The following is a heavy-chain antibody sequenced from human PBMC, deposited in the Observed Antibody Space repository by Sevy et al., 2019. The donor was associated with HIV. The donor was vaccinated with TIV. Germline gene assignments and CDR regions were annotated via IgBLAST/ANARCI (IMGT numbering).Heavy chain of an antibody. D-gene: IGHD3-22*01. CDR2: ISSISNYI. CDR1: GFSFQYS. CDR3: PRDRRELSYDSSGYSDALDI. Sequence: GGSLRLSCRVSGFSFQYSMNWVRQAPGKGLEWVSSISSISNYIYYADSLKGRFTVSRDNAKNSVYLQMNSLRAEDTAVYYCPRDRRELSYDSSGYSDALDIWGQGTLVTVSS. V-gene: IGHV3-21*01. J-gene: IGHJ3*02.